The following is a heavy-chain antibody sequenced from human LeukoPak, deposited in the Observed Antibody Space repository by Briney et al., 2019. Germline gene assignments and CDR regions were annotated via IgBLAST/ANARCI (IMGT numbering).Heavy chain of an antibody. V-gene: IGHV3-48*01. Sequence: PGGSLRLSCAASGFTFGNYAISWVRQAPGKGLEWVSYIRSSSSTTYYADSVKGRFTISRDDAKNSLYLQMNDLRAEDTAVHYCVRDYDSWGQGTLVSVSS. D-gene: IGHD3-16*01. CDR3: VRDYDS. J-gene: IGHJ5*02. CDR2: IRSSSSTT. CDR1: GFTFGNYA.